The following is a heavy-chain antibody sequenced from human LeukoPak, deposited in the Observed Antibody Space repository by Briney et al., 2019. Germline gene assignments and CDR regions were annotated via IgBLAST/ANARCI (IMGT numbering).Heavy chain of an antibody. V-gene: IGHV4-59*01. CDR2: IFYSGST. CDR1: GGSISSDY. Sequence: SETLSLTCTVSGGSISSDYRSWIRQPPGKGLEWIGYIFYSGSTNYNPSLKSRVTISVDTSKNQFSLKLRSVTAADTAVYYCARGSGIYYPPDYWGQGTLVTVSS. J-gene: IGHJ4*02. CDR3: ARGSGIYYPPDY. D-gene: IGHD1-26*01.